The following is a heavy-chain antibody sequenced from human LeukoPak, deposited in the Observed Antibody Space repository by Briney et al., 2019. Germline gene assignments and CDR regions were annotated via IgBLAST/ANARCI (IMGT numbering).Heavy chain of an antibody. CDR1: GYTFTAYY. CDR2: INPDSDAT. J-gene: IGHJ4*02. D-gene: IGHD3-10*01. CDR3: ARDEGYGSGSY. V-gene: IGHV1-2*02. Sequence: ASVKVSCKASGYTFTAYYVHWVRQAPGQGLEWMGWINPDSDATNYAQKLQGRVTMTTDTSTSTAYMELRSLRSDDTAVYYCARDEGYGSGSYWGQGTLVTVSS.